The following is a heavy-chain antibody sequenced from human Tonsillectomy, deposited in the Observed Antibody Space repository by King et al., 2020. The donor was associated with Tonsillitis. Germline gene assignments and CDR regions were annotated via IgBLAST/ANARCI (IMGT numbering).Heavy chain of an antibody. CDR2: IYYSGST. J-gene: IGHJ4*02. D-gene: IGHD3-10*01. CDR1: GGSISSYY. V-gene: IGHV4-59*01. Sequence: QLQESGPGLVKPSETLSLTCTVSGGSISSYYWSWIRQPPGKGLEWIGYIYYSGSTNYNPSLKSRVTISVDTSKNQFSLMLSSVTAADTAVYYCARDYYGSGSYGGYFDYWGQGTLVTVSS. CDR3: ARDYYGSGSYGGYFDY.